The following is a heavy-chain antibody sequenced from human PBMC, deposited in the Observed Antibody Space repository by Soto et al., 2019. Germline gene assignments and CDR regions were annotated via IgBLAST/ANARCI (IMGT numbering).Heavy chain of an antibody. D-gene: IGHD2-8*01. J-gene: IGHJ5*02. CDR1: GFSFSSHW. Sequence: EVQVVESGGGLVQPGGSLRLSCAASGFSFSSHWMTWVRQVLGKGLEWVANINQDGSDQYYVDSVKGRFTISSDNAKNSLCLQMNSLRVEDTAVYYCATSMRHTLNPWGQGTLVTVSS. CDR2: INQDGSDQ. CDR3: ATSMRHTLNP. V-gene: IGHV3-7*01.